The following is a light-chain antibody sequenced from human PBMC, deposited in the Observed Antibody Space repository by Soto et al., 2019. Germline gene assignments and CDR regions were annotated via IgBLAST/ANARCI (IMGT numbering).Light chain of an antibody. CDR1: QTISFY. V-gene: IGKV1-39*01. CDR2: AAS. J-gene: IGKJ1*01. CDR3: QQAYSTPWT. Sequence: DIQMTQSPSSLSASVGDRVTITCRASQTISFYLNWYQQKPGKAPKLLIYAASNLQNGVPSRFSASGSGTEFTLTLNSLQPEDFATYYCQQAYSTPWTFGQGTKVEIK.